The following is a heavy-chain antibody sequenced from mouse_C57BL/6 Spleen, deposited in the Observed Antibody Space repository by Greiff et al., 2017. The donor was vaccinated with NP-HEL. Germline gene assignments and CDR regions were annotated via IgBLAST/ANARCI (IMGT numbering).Heavy chain of an antibody. CDR1: GYTFTDYY. D-gene: IGHD2-2*01. V-gene: IGHV1-26*01. CDR2: INPNNGGT. CDR3: AGGYDDAMDY. Sequence: EVQLQQSGPELVKPGASVKISCKASGYTFTDYYMNWVKQSHGKSLEWIGDINPNNGGTSYNQKFKGKATLTVDKSSSTAYMELRSLTSEDSAVYYCAGGYDDAMDYWGQGTSVTVSS. J-gene: IGHJ4*01.